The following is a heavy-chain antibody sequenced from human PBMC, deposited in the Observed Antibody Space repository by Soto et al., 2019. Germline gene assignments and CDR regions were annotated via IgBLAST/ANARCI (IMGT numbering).Heavy chain of an antibody. D-gene: IGHD1-26*01. CDR2: IYYSGST. V-gene: IGHV4-39*01. CDR3: ARLVGATTVYFDY. J-gene: IGHJ4*02. CDR1: GGSISSSSYY. Sequence: QLQLQESGPGLVKPSETLSLTCTVSGGSISSSSYYWGWIRQPPGKGLEWIGSIYYSGSTYYNPSLKSRVTISVDTFKNQFSLKLSSVTAADTAVYYCARLVGATTVYFDYWGQGTLVTVSS.